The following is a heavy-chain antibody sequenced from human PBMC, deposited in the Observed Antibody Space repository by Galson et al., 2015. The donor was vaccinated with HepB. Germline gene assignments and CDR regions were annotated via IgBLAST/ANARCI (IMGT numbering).Heavy chain of an antibody. Sequence: SLRLSCAASGFTFSTYAVYWVRQAPGKGLEWVAVISNDGSNKVYADSVKSRFTISRDNSKNTLYLQVNSLRPEDTAVYYCARETNTGYDPDYWGQGTLVTVSS. CDR1: GFTFSTYA. D-gene: IGHD5-12*01. CDR3: ARETNTGYDPDY. V-gene: IGHV3-30-3*01. CDR2: ISNDGSNK. J-gene: IGHJ4*02.